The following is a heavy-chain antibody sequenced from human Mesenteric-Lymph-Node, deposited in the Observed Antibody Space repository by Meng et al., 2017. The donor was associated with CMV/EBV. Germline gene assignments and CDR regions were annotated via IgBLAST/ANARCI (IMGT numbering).Heavy chain of an antibody. CDR2: INSDGSST. V-gene: IGHV3-74*01. D-gene: IGHD6-13*01. CDR3: ARGDSSWPPRGSHFDY. J-gene: IGHJ4*02. CDR1: GFTFSSYW. Sequence: GESLKISCAASGFTFSSYWMHWVRQAPGKGLVWVSRINSDGSSTSYADSVKGRFTISRDNDKNTLYLQMNSLRAEDTAVYYCARGDSSWPPRGSHFDYWGQGTLVTVSS.